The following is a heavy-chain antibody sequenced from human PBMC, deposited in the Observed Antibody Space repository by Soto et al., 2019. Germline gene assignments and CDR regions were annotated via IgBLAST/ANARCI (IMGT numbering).Heavy chain of an antibody. Sequence: EVLLVESGGALVQPGGSLRLSFAVSGFTVNNNHMSWVRQAPGKGLEWVSLIYSGGRTDYTDSVKGRFTISRDNSKNPLYLHMDSLRVGDTAVYYRARDGQWFDPWGQGTLVTVSP. V-gene: IGHV3-66*01. CDR3: ARDGQWFDP. CDR1: GFTVNNNH. CDR2: IYSGGRT. J-gene: IGHJ5*02.